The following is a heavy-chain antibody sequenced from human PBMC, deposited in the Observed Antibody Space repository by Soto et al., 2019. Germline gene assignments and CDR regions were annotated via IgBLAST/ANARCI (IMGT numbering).Heavy chain of an antibody. V-gene: IGHV1-69*01. Sequence: QVQLVQSGAEVKQPGSSVKVSCRASGGTFNNYAIAWVRQVPGQGLEWMGGITPIFGTINYGQKFQGRVTITADDAATMTYMEVSRLRSEDTAVYYCARADYDTGPFDIWGQGTMVTVSS. CDR1: GGTFNNYA. D-gene: IGHD3-22*01. CDR2: ITPIFGTI. J-gene: IGHJ3*02. CDR3: ARADYDTGPFDI.